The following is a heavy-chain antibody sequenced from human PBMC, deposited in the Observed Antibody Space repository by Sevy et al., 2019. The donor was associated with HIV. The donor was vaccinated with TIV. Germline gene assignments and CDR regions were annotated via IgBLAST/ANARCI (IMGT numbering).Heavy chain of an antibody. J-gene: IGHJ4*02. V-gene: IGHV3-53*01. D-gene: IGHD3-16*01. CDR3: ARGSHGYDYVWGSYYFDY. CDR1: GFTVSSNY. CDR2: IYSGGST. Sequence: GGSLRLSCAASGFTVSSNYMSWVRQAPGKGLEWVSVIYSGGSTYYADSVKVRFTISRDNSKNTLYLQMNSLRAEDTAVYYCARGSHGYDYVWGSYYFDYWGQGTLVTVSS.